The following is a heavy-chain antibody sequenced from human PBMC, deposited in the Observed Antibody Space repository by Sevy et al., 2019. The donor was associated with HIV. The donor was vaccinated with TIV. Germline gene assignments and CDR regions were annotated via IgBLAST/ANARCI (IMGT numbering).Heavy chain of an antibody. CDR2: ISTSGGNT. Sequence: GGSLRLSCAASGFTLSDSAMSWVRQAPGKGLEWVSGISTSGGNTYYPDSVKGRFTFSRDMSKDTLYLQMNSLRVEDTAVYYCARIFPVAGTLFWRRVFDFWGQGTMVTVSS. CDR1: GFTLSDSA. CDR3: ARIFPVAGTLFWRRVFDF. V-gene: IGHV3-23*01. J-gene: IGHJ3*01. D-gene: IGHD6-19*01.